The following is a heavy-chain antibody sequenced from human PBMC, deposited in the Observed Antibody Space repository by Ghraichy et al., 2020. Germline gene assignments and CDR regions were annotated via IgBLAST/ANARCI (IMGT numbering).Heavy chain of an antibody. V-gene: IGHV4-39*01. CDR3: ARQGVAVVAAATGWFDY. J-gene: IGHJ4*02. CDR2: IYYSGST. Sequence: SETLSLTCTVSGGSIGSSDYYWGWIRQPPGKGLEWIGNIYYSGSTYYNPSLESRVTISVDTSQNQFSLKLSSVTAADTAVYYCARQGVAVVAAATGWFDYWGQGTPVTVSS. CDR1: GGSIGSSDYY. D-gene: IGHD2-15*01.